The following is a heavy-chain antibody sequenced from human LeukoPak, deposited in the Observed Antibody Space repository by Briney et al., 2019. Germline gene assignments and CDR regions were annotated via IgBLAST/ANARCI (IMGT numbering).Heavy chain of an antibody. Sequence: SCKASGYTFTGYYMHWVRQVPGKGLEWVAVISYDAKSSYHVDSVKGRFTISRDNSKNTLYLQMNSLRAEDTAVYYCARDPYGSGSQNYWGQGTLVTVSS. J-gene: IGHJ4*02. CDR3: ARDPYGSGSQNY. D-gene: IGHD3-10*01. CDR1: GYTFTGYY. V-gene: IGHV3-30*14. CDR2: ISYDAKSS.